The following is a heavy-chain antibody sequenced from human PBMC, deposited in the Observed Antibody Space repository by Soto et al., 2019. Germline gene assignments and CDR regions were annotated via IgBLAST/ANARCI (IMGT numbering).Heavy chain of an antibody. D-gene: IGHD3-22*01. CDR3: AREGMTYNARSGYRVRNGMDV. CDR1: GGSISSGGYY. Sequence: QVKLQESGPGLVKPSQTLSLTCTVSGGSISSGGYYWSWIRQHPGKGLEWIGYIDYSGNTYYNPSLKRRVTISIDTYKDQFSLQLSSVTAAATAVYYWAREGMTYNARSGYRVRNGMDVWGQGTTVTVSS. J-gene: IGHJ6*02. V-gene: IGHV4-31*03. CDR2: IDYSGNT.